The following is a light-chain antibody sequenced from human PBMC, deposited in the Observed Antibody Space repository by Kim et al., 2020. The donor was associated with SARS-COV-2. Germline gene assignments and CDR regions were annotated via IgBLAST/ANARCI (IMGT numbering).Light chain of an antibody. Sequence: SASVGHRVTITCRASQSISDLLAWYQQKPGKAPNLLIYKASSLESGVPSRFSASGSGTEFTLTINSLQPDDFATYYCQHYIRYPYTFGQGTKLEI. CDR1: QSISDL. CDR2: KAS. CDR3: QHYIRYPYT. V-gene: IGKV1-5*03. J-gene: IGKJ2*01.